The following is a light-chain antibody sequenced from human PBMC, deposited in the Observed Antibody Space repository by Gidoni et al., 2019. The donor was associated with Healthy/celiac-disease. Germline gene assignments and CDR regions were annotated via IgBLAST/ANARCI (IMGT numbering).Light chain of an antibody. V-gene: IGKV3-11*01. CDR3: QQRSNWPRGLT. CDR2: DAS. Sequence: DIVLTQSPATLSLSPGERATLSCRASQSVSSYLAWYQQKPGQAPRLPIYDASNRATGIPARFSGSGSGTDFTLTISSLEPEDFAVYYCQQRSNWPRGLTFGGGTKVEIK. CDR1: QSVSSY. J-gene: IGKJ4*01.